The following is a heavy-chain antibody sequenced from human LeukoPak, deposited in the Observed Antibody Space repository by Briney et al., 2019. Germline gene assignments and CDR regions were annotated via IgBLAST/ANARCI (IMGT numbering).Heavy chain of an antibody. CDR1: GFTVSSNY. D-gene: IGHD1-26*01. J-gene: IGHJ4*02. CDR3: ARGIVGVIPIDY. CDR2: VYGDYNA. V-gene: IGHV3-53*01. Sequence: GGSLRLACAACGFTVSSNYMAWVRQAPGKGLEWVSFVYGDYNAYYADSVKGRFTISRDNSANTLYLQMNSLRVEDTAVYYCARGIVGVIPIDYWGQGTLVTVSS.